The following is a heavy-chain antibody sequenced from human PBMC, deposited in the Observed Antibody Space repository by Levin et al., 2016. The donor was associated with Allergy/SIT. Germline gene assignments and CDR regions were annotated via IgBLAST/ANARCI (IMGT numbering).Heavy chain of an antibody. Sequence: GESLKISCAASGFTFSRYWMHWVRQAPGKGLVWVSRINSDGSTTSYADSVKGRFTISRDDSRNTVALQMNSLRAEDTAVYYCAKDKGVQSFDYWGQGTLVTVSS. V-gene: IGHV3-74*01. CDR1: GFTFSRYW. CDR2: INSDGSTT. CDR3: AKDKGVQSFDY. J-gene: IGHJ4*02.